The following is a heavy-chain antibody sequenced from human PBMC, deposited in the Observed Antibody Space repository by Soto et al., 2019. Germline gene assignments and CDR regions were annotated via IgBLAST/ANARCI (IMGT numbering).Heavy chain of an antibody. CDR1: GFPFSNYG. V-gene: IGHV3-30*03. CDR2: ISFDGHDQ. J-gene: IGHJ4*02. Sequence: GGSLRLSCAASGFPFSNYGMHWVRQAPGKGLEWMAVISFDGHDQDYADSVKGRFTISRDNAKKSLYLQMNSLRADDTALYYCVRTGDDYWGQGTLVTVSS. CDR3: VRTGDDY. D-gene: IGHD3-16*01.